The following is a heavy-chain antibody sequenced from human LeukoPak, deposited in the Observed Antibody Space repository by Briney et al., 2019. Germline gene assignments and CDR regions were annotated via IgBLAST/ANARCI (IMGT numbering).Heavy chain of an antibody. CDR3: GRDSGSFSLDY. Sequence: QSGGSLRLSCAASGLTFRSYAMSWVRQAPGKGLEWVSGISGSGDTTYYSDSVKGRFTISRDNAKNTLYLHMNSLRAEDTAVYFCGRDSGSFSLDYWGQGTLVTVSS. CDR1: GLTFRSYA. CDR2: ISGSGDTT. V-gene: IGHV3-23*01. D-gene: IGHD1-26*01. J-gene: IGHJ4*02.